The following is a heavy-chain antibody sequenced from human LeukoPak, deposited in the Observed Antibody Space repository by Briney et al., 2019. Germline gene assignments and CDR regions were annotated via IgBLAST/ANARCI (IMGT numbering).Heavy chain of an antibody. Sequence: GGSLRLSCAASGFTFSSYGMHWVRQAPGKGLEWVAVIWYDGSNKYYADSVKGRFTISRDNSKNTLYLQMNSLRAEDTAVYYCATDRELFPFDYWGQGTLVTVSS. V-gene: IGHV3-33*01. CDR2: IWYDGSNK. CDR3: ATDRELFPFDY. CDR1: GFTFSSYG. D-gene: IGHD1-7*01. J-gene: IGHJ4*02.